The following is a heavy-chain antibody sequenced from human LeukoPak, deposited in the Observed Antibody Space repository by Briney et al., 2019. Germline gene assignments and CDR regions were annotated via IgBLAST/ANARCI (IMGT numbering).Heavy chain of an antibody. Sequence: PGGSLRLSCAASGFTFSSYEMNWVRQAPGKGLEWVSYISSSGTSIYYADSVKGRFTISRDDAKNSLYLQMNSLRADDTAVYYCARRYCSSTSGLIDYWGQGTLVTVSS. D-gene: IGHD2-2*01. J-gene: IGHJ4*02. CDR2: ISSSGTSI. CDR1: GFTFSSYE. V-gene: IGHV3-48*03. CDR3: ARRYCSSTSGLIDY.